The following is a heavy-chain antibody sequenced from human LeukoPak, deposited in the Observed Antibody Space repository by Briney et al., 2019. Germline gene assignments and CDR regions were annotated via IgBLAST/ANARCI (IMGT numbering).Heavy chain of an antibody. CDR1: GFTFSSYE. CDR2: ISSSGSTI. V-gene: IGHV3-48*03. Sequence: GGSLRLSCAASGFTFSSYEMNWVRQAPGKGLEWVSYISSSGSTIYYADSVKGRFTISRDNAKNSLYLQMNSLRAEDTAVYYCAREGYYYDSSVDYYYGMDVWGQGATVTVSS. J-gene: IGHJ6*02. CDR3: AREGYYYDSSVDYYYGMDV. D-gene: IGHD3-22*01.